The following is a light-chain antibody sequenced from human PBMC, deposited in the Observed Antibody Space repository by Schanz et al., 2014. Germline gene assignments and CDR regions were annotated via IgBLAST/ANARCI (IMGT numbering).Light chain of an antibody. CDR3: QSYDTSLSGSDV. CDR2: DNI. J-gene: IGLJ1*01. Sequence: QSVLTQPPSVSGAPGQRVTISCTGSRSNIGAGYDVHWYQQLPGTAPKLLIYDNINRPSGVPDRFSGSKSGTSASLAITGLQAEDEADYYCQSYDTSLSGSDVFGTGTKLTVL. CDR1: RSNIGAGYD. V-gene: IGLV1-40*01.